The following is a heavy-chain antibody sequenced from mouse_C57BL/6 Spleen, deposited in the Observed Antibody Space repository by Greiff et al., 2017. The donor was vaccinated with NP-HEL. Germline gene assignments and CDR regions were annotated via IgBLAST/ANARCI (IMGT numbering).Heavy chain of an antibody. V-gene: IGHV1-61*01. CDR3: ARSRYGSSSWFAY. CDR1: GYTFTSYW. D-gene: IGHD1-1*01. CDR2: IYPSDSET. Sequence: VQLQQSGAELVRPGSSVKLSCKASGYTFTSYWMEWVKQRPGQGLEWIGNIYPSDSETHYNQKFKDKATLTVDKSSSTAYIQLSSLTSEDSAVYYCARSRYGSSSWFAYWGQGTLVTVSA. J-gene: IGHJ3*01.